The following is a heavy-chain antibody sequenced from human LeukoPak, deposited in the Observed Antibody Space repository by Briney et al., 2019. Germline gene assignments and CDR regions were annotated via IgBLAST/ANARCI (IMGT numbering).Heavy chain of an antibody. CDR1: GGSISSYY. J-gene: IGHJ6*03. CDR3: ARDIRGSSRYYYYMDV. V-gene: IGHV4-59*01. D-gene: IGHD1-26*01. Sequence: SETLSLTCTVSGGSISSYYWSWIRQPPGKGLEWIRYIYYSGSTNYNPSLKSRVTISVDTSKNQFSLKLSSVTAADTAVYYCARDIRGSSRYYYYMDVWGKGTTVTVSS. CDR2: IYYSGST.